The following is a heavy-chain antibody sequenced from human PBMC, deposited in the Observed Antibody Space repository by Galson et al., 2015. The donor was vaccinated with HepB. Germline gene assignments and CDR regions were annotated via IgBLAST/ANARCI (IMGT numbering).Heavy chain of an antibody. CDR3: ARTGSCSSSCSSMDV. CDR2: TYYRSKWYN. J-gene: IGHJ6*03. Sequence: CAISGDSVSSNSAAWNWIRQSPSRGLEWLGRTYYRSKWYNDYAVSVKSRITINPDTSKNQFSLKLNSVTAADTAVYFCARTGSCSSSCSSMDVWGKGTTVTVSS. V-gene: IGHV6-1*01. D-gene: IGHD2-2*01. CDR1: GDSVSSNSAA.